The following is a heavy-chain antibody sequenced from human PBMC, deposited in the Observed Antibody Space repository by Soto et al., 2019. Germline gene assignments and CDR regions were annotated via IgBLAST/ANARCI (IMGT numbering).Heavy chain of an antibody. CDR1: GGSISSGGYY. Sequence: QVQLQESGPGLVKPSQTLSLTCIVSGGSISSGGYYWSWIRQYPGKGLEWIVYIYYSGSGSPYYTPPPRSRVTISVDTSKNQFSLKLSSVTAADTAVYYCARGGCSGGYCYSAFDYWGQGTLVTVSS. CDR2: IYYSGSGSP. CDR3: ARGGCSGGYCYSAFDY. V-gene: IGHV4-31*03. J-gene: IGHJ4*02. D-gene: IGHD2-21*02.